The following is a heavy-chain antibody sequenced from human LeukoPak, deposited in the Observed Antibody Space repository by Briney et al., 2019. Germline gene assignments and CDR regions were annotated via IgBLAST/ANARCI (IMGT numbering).Heavy chain of an antibody. J-gene: IGHJ4*02. V-gene: IGHV1-46*01. CDR2: INPSGGST. CDR1: GYTFTSYY. Sequence: GASVKVSCKASGYTFTSYYMHWVRQAPGQGLEWMGIINPSGGSTSYAQKFQGRVTMTRDTSTSTVYMELSSLRSEDTAVYYCAGDFDNIAVAGTRDYWGQGTLVTVSS. D-gene: IGHD6-19*01. CDR3: AGDFDNIAVAGTRDY.